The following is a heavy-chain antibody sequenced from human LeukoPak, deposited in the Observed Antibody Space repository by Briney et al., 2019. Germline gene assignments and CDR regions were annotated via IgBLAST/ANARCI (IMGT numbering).Heavy chain of an antibody. CDR2: VYYSGST. V-gene: IGHV4-59*01. CDR1: GGSISSYY. Sequence: SETLSLTCSVSGGSISSYYWSWIRQPPGKGLEWIGYVYYSGSTNYNPSLKSRVTISIDTSKNQLSLKVSSVTAADTAVYYCASSNFYGSGTYFDYWGQGTLVTVSS. J-gene: IGHJ4*02. D-gene: IGHD3-10*01. CDR3: ASSNFYGSGTYFDY.